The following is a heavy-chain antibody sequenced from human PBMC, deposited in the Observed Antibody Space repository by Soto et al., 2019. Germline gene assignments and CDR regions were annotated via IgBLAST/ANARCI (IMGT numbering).Heavy chain of an antibody. D-gene: IGHD4-17*01. V-gene: IGHV4-39*01. CDR1: GGSISSSSYY. J-gene: IGHJ4*02. Sequence: QLQLQESGPGLVKPSETLSLTCTVSGGSISSSSYYWGWIRQPPGKGLEWIGSIYYSGRIYYNPSLKSRVTMSVDTSKNQFSLNLNSVTAADTAVYYCARLPRTDYHMYYFDYWGQGTLVTVSS. CDR3: ARLPRTDYHMYYFDY. CDR2: IYYSGRI.